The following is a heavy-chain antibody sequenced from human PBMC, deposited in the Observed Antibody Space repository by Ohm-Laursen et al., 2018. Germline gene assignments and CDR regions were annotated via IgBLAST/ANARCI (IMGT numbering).Heavy chain of an antibody. Sequence: TLSLTWTVSGGSISSGGYYWSWIRQHPGKGLEWIGFIFYSGTTYYNPSLKSRVTISVDKSKNQFSLKLTSVTAADTAVYYCAREGDSSSSFDYWGQGTQVTVSS. CDR1: GGSISSGGYY. D-gene: IGHD6-6*01. CDR2: IFYSGTT. CDR3: AREGDSSSSFDY. J-gene: IGHJ4*02. V-gene: IGHV4-31*02.